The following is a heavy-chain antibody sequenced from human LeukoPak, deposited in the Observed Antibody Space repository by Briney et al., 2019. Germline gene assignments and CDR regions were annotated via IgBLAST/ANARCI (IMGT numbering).Heavy chain of an antibody. V-gene: IGHV3-7*01. D-gene: IGHD6-19*01. CDR3: ARDVWTGVAVSDY. CDR2: IKEDGSIQ. CDR1: GFTFSSYW. J-gene: IGHJ4*02. Sequence: GGSLRLSCVASGFTFSSYWMTWVRQAPGKGLEWLANIKEDGSIQYYLDSVRGRFTISRDNAKTSVYLQLNSLRADDTAVYYCARDVWTGVAVSDYWGQGTLVTVSS.